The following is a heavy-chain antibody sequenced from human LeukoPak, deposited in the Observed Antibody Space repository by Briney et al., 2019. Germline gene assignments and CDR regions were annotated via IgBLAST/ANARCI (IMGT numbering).Heavy chain of an antibody. D-gene: IGHD3-10*01. CDR2: IYYSGST. V-gene: IGHV4-59*08. CDR1: GGSISDYY. Sequence: PSETLSLTCTVSGGSISDYYWSWIRQPPGKGLEWIGYIYYSGSTNYNPSLKSRVTVSVDTSKNQFSLKLRSLTAADTAVYNCARLRLRGGWGDAGSFDYWGQGTLVSVSS. CDR3: ARLRLRGGWGDAGSFDY. J-gene: IGHJ4*02.